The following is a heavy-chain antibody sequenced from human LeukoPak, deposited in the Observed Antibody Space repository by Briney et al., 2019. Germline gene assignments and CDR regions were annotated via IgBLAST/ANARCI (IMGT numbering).Heavy chain of an antibody. CDR3: ARGRYYSCSDY. D-gene: IGHD3-10*01. V-gene: IGHV4-34*01. J-gene: IGHJ4*02. CDR1: GGSFSGYY. Sequence: SQTLSLTCAVYGGSFSGYYWSWIRQPPGKGLEWIGEINHSGSTNYNPSLKSRVTISVDTSKNQFSLKLSSVTAADTAVYYCARGRYYSCSDYWGQGTLVTVSS. CDR2: INHSGST.